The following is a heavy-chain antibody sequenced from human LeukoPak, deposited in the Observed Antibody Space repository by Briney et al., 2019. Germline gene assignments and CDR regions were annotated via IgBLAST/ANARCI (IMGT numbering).Heavy chain of an antibody. Sequence: GGSLRLSCAASGFTFSSYSMNWVRQAPGKGLEWVSSISGSSSYIYYADSVKGRFTISRDNAKNSLYLQMNSLRAEDTAVYHCAKGYLRPQYYFDYWGQGTLVTVSS. V-gene: IGHV3-21*04. CDR3: AKGYLRPQYYFDY. CDR1: GFTFSSYS. CDR2: ISGSSSYI. D-gene: IGHD1-14*01. J-gene: IGHJ4*02.